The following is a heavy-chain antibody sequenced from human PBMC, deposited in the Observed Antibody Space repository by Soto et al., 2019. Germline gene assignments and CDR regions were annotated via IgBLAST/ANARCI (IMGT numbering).Heavy chain of an antibody. Sequence: GASVKVSCKASGGTFSSYAISWVRQAPGQGLEWMGGIIPIFGTANYAQKFQGRVTITADESTSTAYMELSSLRSEDTAVYYCARAWSITMVRGVILDYYGMDVWGQGTTVTVSS. D-gene: IGHD3-10*01. CDR2: IIPIFGTA. CDR1: GGTFSSYA. V-gene: IGHV1-69*13. CDR3: ARAWSITMVRGVILDYYGMDV. J-gene: IGHJ6*02.